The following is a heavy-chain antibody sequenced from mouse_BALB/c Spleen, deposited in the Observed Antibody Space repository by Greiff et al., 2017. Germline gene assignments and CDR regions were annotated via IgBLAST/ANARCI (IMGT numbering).Heavy chain of an antibody. V-gene: IGHV4-1*02. CDR2: INPDSSTI. CDR1: GFDFSRYW. D-gene: IGHD2-1*01. J-gene: IGHJ3*01. CDR3: ARRGNAWFAY. Sequence: EVKLMESGGGLVQPGGSLKLSCAASGFDFSRYWMSWVRQAPGKGLEWIGEINPDSSTINYTPSLKDKFIISRDNAKNTLYLQMSKVRSEDTALYYCARRGNAWFAYWGQGTLVTVSA.